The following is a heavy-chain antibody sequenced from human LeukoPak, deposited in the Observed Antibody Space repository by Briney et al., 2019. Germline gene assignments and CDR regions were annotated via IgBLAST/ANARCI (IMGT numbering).Heavy chain of an antibody. V-gene: IGHV3-23*01. CDR1: GGSFSGYY. D-gene: IGHD1-26*01. Sequence: PSETLSLTCAVYGGSFSGYYWSWIRQAPGKGLGWVSAISGSGGSTYYADSVKGRFTISRDNSKNTLYLQMNSLRAEDTAVYYCAKESTKWELRVHLDYWGQGTLVTVSS. J-gene: IGHJ4*02. CDR2: ISGSGGST. CDR3: AKESTKWELRVHLDY.